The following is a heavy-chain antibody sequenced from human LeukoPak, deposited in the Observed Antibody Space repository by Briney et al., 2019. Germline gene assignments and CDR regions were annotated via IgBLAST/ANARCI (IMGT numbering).Heavy chain of an antibody. CDR3: ARDYSSGWDDAFDI. D-gene: IGHD6-19*01. J-gene: IGHJ3*02. Sequence: GGSLRLSCTASGFTIGNRWMNWVRQAPGKGLEWVSYISSSGSTIYYADSVKGRFTIFRDNAKNSLYLQMNSLRADDTAVYYCARDYSSGWDDAFDIWGQGTMVTVSS. CDR2: ISSSGSTI. V-gene: IGHV3-48*03. CDR1: GFTIGNRW.